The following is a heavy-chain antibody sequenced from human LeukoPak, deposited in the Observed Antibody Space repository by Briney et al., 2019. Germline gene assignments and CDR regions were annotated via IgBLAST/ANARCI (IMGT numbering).Heavy chain of an antibody. V-gene: IGHV3-33*01. CDR2: IWYDGSNK. Sequence: GGSLRLSCAASGFTFSSYGMHWVRQAPGKGLEWVAVIWYDGSNKYYADSVKGRFTISRDNSKNTLYLQMNSLRAEDTAVYYCARSHYYGSGSYYQGYWGQGTLVTVSS. CDR1: GFTFSSYG. J-gene: IGHJ4*02. D-gene: IGHD3-10*01. CDR3: ARSHYYGSGSYYQGY.